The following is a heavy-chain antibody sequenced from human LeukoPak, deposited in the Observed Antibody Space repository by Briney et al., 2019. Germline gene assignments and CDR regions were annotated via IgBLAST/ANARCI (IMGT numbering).Heavy chain of an antibody. CDR3: ASYTGTKTGWFDP. D-gene: IGHD1-7*01. V-gene: IGHV3-7*03. J-gene: IGHJ5*02. CDR1: GFTFSNYW. Sequence: PGGSLRLSCEGSGFTFSNYWMGWVRQAPGKGLQWVANIKTDGSEKYYVDSVKGRFTISRDNAKNSLYLQMNSLRAEDTAVYYCASYTGTKTGWFDPWGQGTLVTVSS. CDR2: IKTDGSEK.